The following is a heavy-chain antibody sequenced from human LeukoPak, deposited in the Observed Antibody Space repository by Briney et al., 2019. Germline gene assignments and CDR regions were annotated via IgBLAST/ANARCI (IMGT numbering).Heavy chain of an antibody. Sequence: SETLSLTRAVYGGSFSGYYWSWIRQPPGKGLEWIGEINHSGSTNYNPSLKSRVTISVDTSKNQFSLKLSSVTAADTAVYYCATSFSGSYYNWFDPWGQGTLVTVSS. CDR3: ATSFSGSYYNWFDP. V-gene: IGHV4-34*01. CDR2: INHSGST. CDR1: GGSFSGYY. J-gene: IGHJ5*02. D-gene: IGHD1-26*01.